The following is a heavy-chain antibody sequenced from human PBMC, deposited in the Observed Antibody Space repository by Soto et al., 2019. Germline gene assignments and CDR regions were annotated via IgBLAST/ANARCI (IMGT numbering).Heavy chain of an antibody. V-gene: IGHV3-23*01. CDR2: ISGGGSTT. CDR3: AKARKYSSPYDS. D-gene: IGHD6-19*01. J-gene: IGHJ5*01. Sequence: EVQLLESGGGLVQPGGSLRLSCATSGFMFGSYAMNWVRQAPGKGLEWVSVISGGGSTTNYADSVRGHFTTSRDSSTDTVYLQMYSLRVEDTAVYYCAKARKYSSPYDSWGQGTLVTVSS. CDR1: GFMFGSYA.